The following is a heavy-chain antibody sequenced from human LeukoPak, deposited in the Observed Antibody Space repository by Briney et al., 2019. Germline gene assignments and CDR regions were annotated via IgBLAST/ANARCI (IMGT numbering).Heavy chain of an antibody. Sequence: GGSLRLSCAASGFTFSSYGMHWVRQAPGKGLEWVAVISYDGSNKYYADSVKGRFTISRDNSKNTLYLQMSSLRAEDTAVYYCAKFDSHPTPYDAFDIWGQGTMVTVSS. D-gene: IGHD2-21*01. CDR2: ISYDGSNK. CDR1: GFTFSSYG. V-gene: IGHV3-30*18. J-gene: IGHJ3*02. CDR3: AKFDSHPTPYDAFDI.